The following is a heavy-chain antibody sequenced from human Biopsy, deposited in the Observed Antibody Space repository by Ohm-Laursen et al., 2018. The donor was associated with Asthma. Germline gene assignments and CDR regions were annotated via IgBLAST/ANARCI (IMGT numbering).Heavy chain of an antibody. Sequence: ESSVKVSCKASGGTFSTFGISWVRQAPGQGLEWMGRIIPFCGTATYAQNFQGRLTLTADESTSTAYMELSSLRSEDTAVYFCARDYDGDYVQRHLPLAYWGQGTLVTVSS. D-gene: IGHD4-17*01. CDR1: GGTFSTFG. V-gene: IGHV1-69*15. J-gene: IGHJ4*02. CDR2: IIPFCGTA. CDR3: ARDYDGDYVQRHLPLAY.